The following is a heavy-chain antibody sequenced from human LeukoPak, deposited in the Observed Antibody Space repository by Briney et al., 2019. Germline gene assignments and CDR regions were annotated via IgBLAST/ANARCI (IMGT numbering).Heavy chain of an antibody. V-gene: IGHV4-30-2*01. J-gene: IGHJ4*02. Sequence: SETLSLTCAVSGGSISSGGYSWSWIRQPPGKGLEWIGHIYHSGSTYYNPSLKSRVTISVDRSKNQFSLKLSSVTAADTAVYYCARSQRGYSYGPFDYWGQGTLVTVSS. CDR1: GGSISSGGYS. CDR3: ARSQRGYSYGPFDY. CDR2: IYHSGST. D-gene: IGHD5-18*01.